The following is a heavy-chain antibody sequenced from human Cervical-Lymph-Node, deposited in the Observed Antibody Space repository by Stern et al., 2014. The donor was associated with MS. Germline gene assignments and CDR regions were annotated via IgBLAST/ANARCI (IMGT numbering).Heavy chain of an antibody. CDR2: VYYNGHT. CDR3: ARRELDGGYDWRYNWFDP. Sequence: QVQLVESGPGLVKPSETLSLTCSVSGGYIRLSSYYWGWIRQPPGKGLEWIGSVYYNGHTSYNPSLKSRVTISVDTSKNQFSLKLRSVTAADTAVYYCARRELDGGYDWRYNWFDPWGQGTLVTVSS. J-gene: IGHJ5*02. V-gene: IGHV4-39*01. D-gene: IGHD5-12*01. CDR1: GGYIRLSSYY.